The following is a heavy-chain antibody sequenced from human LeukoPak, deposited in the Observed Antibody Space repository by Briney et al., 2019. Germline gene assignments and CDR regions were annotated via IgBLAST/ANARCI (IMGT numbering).Heavy chain of an antibody. CDR3: ARHRSDFWSGYFYYYYYMDV. Sequence: GESLKISCKGSGYSFTSYWIGWVRQMPGKGLEWMGIIYPGDSDTRYSPSFQGQVTISADKSISTAYLQWSSLKASDTAMCYCARHRSDFWSGYFYYYYYMDVWGKGTTVTVSS. D-gene: IGHD3-3*01. J-gene: IGHJ6*03. CDR1: GYSFTSYW. V-gene: IGHV5-51*01. CDR2: IYPGDSDT.